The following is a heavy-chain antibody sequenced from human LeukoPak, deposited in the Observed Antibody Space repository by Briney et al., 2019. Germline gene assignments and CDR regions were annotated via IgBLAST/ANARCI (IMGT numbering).Heavy chain of an antibody. CDR1: GYTLTDLS. J-gene: IGHJ4*02. V-gene: IGHV1-24*01. CDR2: FDTEDGEP. Sequence: SVKVSCKGSGYTLTDLSMHWVRQPPAKGLEWMGIFDTEDGEPIYAQKFQGRVTMTKDTSTDTAYMELSSLRSQDTAVYYCATDPGGNYYVYCGQGTPVSVSP. CDR3: ATDPGGNYYVY. D-gene: IGHD3-16*01.